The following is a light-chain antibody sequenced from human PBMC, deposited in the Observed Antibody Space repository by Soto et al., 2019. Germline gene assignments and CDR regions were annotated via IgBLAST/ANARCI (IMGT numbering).Light chain of an antibody. CDR1: QSVSSY. J-gene: IGKJ4*01. CDR3: QQRSNWPLALT. CDR2: DAS. V-gene: IGKV3-11*01. Sequence: EIVLTQSQATLSLSPGERATLSCRASQSVSSYFAWYQQKPGQAPRLLIYDASNRATGIPARFSGSGSGTDFTLTISSLEPEDFAVYYCQQRSNWPLALTFGGGTKVEIK.